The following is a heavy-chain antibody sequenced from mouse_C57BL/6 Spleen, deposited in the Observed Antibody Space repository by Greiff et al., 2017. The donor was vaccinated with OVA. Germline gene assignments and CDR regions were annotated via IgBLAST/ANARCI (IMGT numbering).Heavy chain of an antibody. Sequence: QVQLQQSGAELVRPGSSVKLSCKASGYTFTSYWMHWVKQSPIQGLEWIGNIDPSDSETHYNQKFKDKATLTVDKSSSTAYMQLSSLTSEDSAVYYCARGGDSSGLVAYWGQGTLVTVSA. CDR2: IDPSDSET. J-gene: IGHJ3*01. D-gene: IGHD3-2*02. V-gene: IGHV1-52*01. CDR1: GYTFTSYW. CDR3: ARGGDSSGLVAY.